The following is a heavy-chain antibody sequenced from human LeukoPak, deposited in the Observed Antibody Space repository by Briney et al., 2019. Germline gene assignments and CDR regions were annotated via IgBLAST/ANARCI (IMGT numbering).Heavy chain of an antibody. CDR3: YGSGSYGKDDY. CDR2: ISYDGSNK. D-gene: IGHD3-10*01. V-gene: IGHV3-30*04. CDR1: GFTFSSYA. J-gene: IGHJ4*02. Sequence: GRSLRLSCVASGFTFSSYAMHWVRQAPGKGLEWVAVISYDGSNKYYADSVKGRFTISRDNSKNTLYLQMNSLRAEDTAVYYCYGSGSYGKDDYWGQGTLVTVSS.